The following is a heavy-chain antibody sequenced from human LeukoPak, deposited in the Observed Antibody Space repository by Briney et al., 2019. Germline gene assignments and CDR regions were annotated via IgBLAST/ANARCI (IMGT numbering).Heavy chain of an antibody. CDR2: VNWNSAYI. CDR1: GFSFGDYA. CDR3: ARAKDCSSITCPFDI. J-gene: IGHJ3*02. V-gene: IGHV3-9*01. Sequence: GRSLRLSCAASGFSFGDYAMHWVRQAPGKGLEWVAGVNWNSAYIGYGDSMKGRVTIYRDNAKNSLYLQMNSLRAEDTALYYCARAKDCSSITCPFDIWGQGTMVTVSS. D-gene: IGHD2-2*01.